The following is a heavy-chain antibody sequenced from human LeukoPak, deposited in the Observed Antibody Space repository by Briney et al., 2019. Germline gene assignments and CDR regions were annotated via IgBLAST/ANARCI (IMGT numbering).Heavy chain of an antibody. D-gene: IGHD6-13*01. J-gene: IGHJ4*02. CDR2: INHSGST. CDR1: GGSFSGYY. V-gene: IGHV4-34*01. CDR3: ARDDTSYSSSWYVLDY. Sequence: PSETLSLTCAVYGGSFSGYYWSWIRQPPGKGLEWIGEINHSGSTNYNPSLKSRVTISVDTSKNQFSLKLSSVTAADTAVYYCARDDTSYSSSWYVLDYWGQGTLVTVSS.